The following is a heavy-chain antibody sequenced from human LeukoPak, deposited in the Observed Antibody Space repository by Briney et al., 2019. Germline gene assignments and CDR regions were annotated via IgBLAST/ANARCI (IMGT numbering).Heavy chain of an antibody. Sequence: PSETLSLTCTVSGYSISSGYYWGWIRQPPGKGLEWIGSIYYSGSTYYNPSLESRVTISVDTSKNQFSLKLSSETAADTAVYYCARAERYSGYDYSIAWGQGTLVTVSS. CDR1: GYSISSGYY. CDR2: IYYSGST. CDR3: ARAERYSGYDYSIA. D-gene: IGHD5-12*01. V-gene: IGHV4-38-2*02. J-gene: IGHJ5*02.